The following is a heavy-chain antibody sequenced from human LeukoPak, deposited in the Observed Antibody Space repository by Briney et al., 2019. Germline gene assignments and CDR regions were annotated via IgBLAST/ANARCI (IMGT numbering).Heavy chain of an antibody. Sequence: GGSLRLSRTASGFPFIEYSMSWVRQVPGKGLEWISYIGIDSGNTKYADSVRGRFTISADKAKNSLYLQMNSLRVEDTAVYYCARDHNYAFDNWGQGTLVSVAS. CDR2: IGIDSGNT. V-gene: IGHV3-11*06. D-gene: IGHD1-1*01. CDR3: ARDHNYAFDN. J-gene: IGHJ4*02. CDR1: GFPFIEYS.